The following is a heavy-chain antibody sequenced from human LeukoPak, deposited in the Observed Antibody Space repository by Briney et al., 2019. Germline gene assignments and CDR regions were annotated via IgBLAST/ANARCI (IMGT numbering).Heavy chain of an antibody. CDR2: ISYDGSNK. CDR1: GFTFSSYA. D-gene: IGHD3-22*01. Sequence: GGSLRLSCAASGFTFSSYAMHWVRQAPGKGLEWVAVISYDGSNKHYADSVKGRFTISRDNSKNTLHLQMNSLRAEDTAVYYCARDTYYYDSSGYGVIPQGFDYWGQGTLVTVSS. V-gene: IGHV3-30-3*01. J-gene: IGHJ4*02. CDR3: ARDTYYYDSSGYGVIPQGFDY.